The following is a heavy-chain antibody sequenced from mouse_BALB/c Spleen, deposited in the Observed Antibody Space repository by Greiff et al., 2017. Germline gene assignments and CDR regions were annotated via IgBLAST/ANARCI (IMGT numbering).Heavy chain of an antibody. J-gene: IGHJ2*01. CDR2: ISSGSSTI. CDR3: ARSEGYYGSYYFDY. Sequence: DVMLVESGGGLVQPGGSRKLSCAASGFTFSSFGMHWVRQAPEKGLEWVAYISSGSSTIYYADTVKGRFTISRDNPKNTLFLQMTSLRSEDTAMYYCARSEGYYGSYYFDYWGQGTTLTVSS. V-gene: IGHV5-17*02. D-gene: IGHD1-2*01. CDR1: GFTFSSFG.